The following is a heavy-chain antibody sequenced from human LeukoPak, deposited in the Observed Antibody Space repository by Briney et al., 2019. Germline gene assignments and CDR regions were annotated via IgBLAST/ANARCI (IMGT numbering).Heavy chain of an antibody. V-gene: IGHV1-2*06. CDR3: ARGLAYSSSGAFDI. J-gene: IGHJ3*02. CDR1: GYTLTGNY. Sequence: GASVKVSCRASGYTLTGNYMHWVRQAPGQGLEWLGRINPNSGVTNYAQKFQGRVTMTRDTYISTACMELNRLRFDDTALYYCARGLAYSSSGAFDIWGQGTMVTVSS. CDR2: INPNSGVT. D-gene: IGHD6-6*01.